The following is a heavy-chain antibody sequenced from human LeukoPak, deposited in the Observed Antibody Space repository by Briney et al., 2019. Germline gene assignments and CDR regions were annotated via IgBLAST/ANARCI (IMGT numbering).Heavy chain of an antibody. J-gene: IGHJ5*02. Sequence: GGSLRLSCAASGFTFSSYSMNWVRQAPGKGLEWVSSISSSSSYIYYADSVKGRFTISRDNAKNSPYLQMNSLRAEDTAVYYCASYGYSYGYTPYPNWFDPWGQGTLVTVSS. CDR1: GFTFSSYS. D-gene: IGHD5-18*01. V-gene: IGHV3-21*01. CDR2: ISSSSSYI. CDR3: ASYGYSYGYTPYPNWFDP.